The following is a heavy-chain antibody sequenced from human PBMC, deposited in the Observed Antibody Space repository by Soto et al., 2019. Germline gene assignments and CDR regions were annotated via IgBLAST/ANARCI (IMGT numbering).Heavy chain of an antibody. V-gene: IGHV4-34*01. Sequence: SETLSLTCAVYGGSFSDYYWSWIRQPPGKGLEWIGEINHNGRNNYNPSLKSRVTMSLDTSKNQYSLRLSSVTAADTAVYYCAGIPYYDILTGYRPGGFDPWGQGTLVTVSS. J-gene: IGHJ5*02. CDR1: GGSFSDYY. D-gene: IGHD3-9*01. CDR3: AGIPYYDILTGYRPGGFDP. CDR2: INHNGRN.